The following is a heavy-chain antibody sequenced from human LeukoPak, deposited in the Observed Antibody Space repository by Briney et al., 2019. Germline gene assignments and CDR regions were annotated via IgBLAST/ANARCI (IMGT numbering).Heavy chain of an antibody. Sequence: PGGSLRLSCAASGFTFNSYSMTWVRQAPGKGLEWVAYISSSSSSIYYADSVRGRFTISRDNAKNSLYLEMNSLRDEDTAVYYCATSRGYGFDYWGQGTLVTVSS. D-gene: IGHD2-15*01. CDR3: ATSRGYGFDY. CDR1: GFTFNSYS. CDR2: ISSSSSSI. V-gene: IGHV3-48*02. J-gene: IGHJ4*02.